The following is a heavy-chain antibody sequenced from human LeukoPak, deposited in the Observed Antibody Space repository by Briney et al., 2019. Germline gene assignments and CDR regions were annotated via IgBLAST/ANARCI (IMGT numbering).Heavy chain of an antibody. J-gene: IGHJ5*02. CDR3: ARGFAAADNWFDP. D-gene: IGHD6-25*01. CDR1: GGSLSSDNYY. Sequence: PSGTLSLTCTVSGGSLSSDNYYWGWIRQPPGKGLEWIGTIYYSGSTYYNPSLKSRVTISVDTSKNQFSLKLSSVTAADTAVYYCARGFAAADNWFDPWGQGTLVTVSS. V-gene: IGHV4-39*07. CDR2: IYYSGST.